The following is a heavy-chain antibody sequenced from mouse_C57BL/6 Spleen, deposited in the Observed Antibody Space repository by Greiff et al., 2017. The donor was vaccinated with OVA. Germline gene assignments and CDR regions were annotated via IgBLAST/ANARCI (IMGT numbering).Heavy chain of an antibody. Sequence: EVKVVESGGGLVKPGGSLKLSCAASGFTFSDYGMHWVRQAPEKGLEWVAYISSGSSTIYYADTVKGRFTISRDNAKNTLFLQMTSLRSEDTAMYYCARDDYDVLYAMDYWGQGTSVTVSS. J-gene: IGHJ4*01. CDR2: ISSGSSTI. CDR3: ARDDYDVLYAMDY. V-gene: IGHV5-17*01. CDR1: GFTFSDYG. D-gene: IGHD2-4*01.